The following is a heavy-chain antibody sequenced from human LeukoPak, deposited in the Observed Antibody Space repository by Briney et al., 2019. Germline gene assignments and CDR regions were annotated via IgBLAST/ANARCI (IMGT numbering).Heavy chain of an antibody. V-gene: IGHV1-2*02. CDR1: GYTFTGYY. CDR3: ARDRGEKRAFDP. Sequence: ASVKVSCKASGYTFTGYYMHWVRQAPGQGLEWMGWINPNSGGTNYAQKFQGRVTMTRDTSISTAYMELSRLRSDDTAVYYCARDRGEKRAFDPWGQGTLVTVSS. J-gene: IGHJ5*02. CDR2: INPNSGGT.